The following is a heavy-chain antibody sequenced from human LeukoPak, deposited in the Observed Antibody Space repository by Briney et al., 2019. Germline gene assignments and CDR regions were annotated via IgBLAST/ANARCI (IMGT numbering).Heavy chain of an antibody. J-gene: IGHJ6*03. D-gene: IGHD3-10*01. CDR2: SIPGDSDT. V-gene: IGHV5-51*01. CDR3: ASHSGSTTRLGYYDYYWHV. CDR1: GYSFTSYW. Sequence: ASLLFSSKGSGYSFTSYWIGWVRQMPAKGLQWMGGSIPGDSDTSYSPSLQSQVTISADKSINPSSLQRSTLTASHTAMYYCASHSGSTTRLGYYDYYWHVWGKGTTVTVSS.